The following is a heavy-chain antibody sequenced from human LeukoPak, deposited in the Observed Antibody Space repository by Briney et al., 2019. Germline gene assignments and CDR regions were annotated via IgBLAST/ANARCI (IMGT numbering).Heavy chain of an antibody. V-gene: IGHV5-51*01. J-gene: IGHJ3*02. CDR2: IYPGDSDT. D-gene: IGHD6-13*01. CDR1: GYNFTTYW. CDR3: ARIAAAGDDDAFDI. Sequence: GESLKISCKGSGYNFTTYWIGWVRQMPGKGLEWMGIIYPGDSDTRYSPSFQGQVTISADKSNSTAYLQWSSLKASDTAMYYCARIAAAGDDDAFDIWGQGTMVTVSS.